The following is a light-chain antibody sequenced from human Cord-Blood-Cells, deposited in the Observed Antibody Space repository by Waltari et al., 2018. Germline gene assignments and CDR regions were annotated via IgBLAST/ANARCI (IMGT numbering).Light chain of an antibody. Sequence: EIVMTQSPATLSVSPGARATLSRRASQSVSSNLAWYQQKPGQAPRLLIYGASTRATGIPARFSGSGSGTEFTLTISSLQSEDFAVYYCQQYNNWPLTFGGGTKVEIK. CDR2: GAS. CDR3: QQYNNWPLT. CDR1: QSVSSN. V-gene: IGKV3-15*01. J-gene: IGKJ4*01.